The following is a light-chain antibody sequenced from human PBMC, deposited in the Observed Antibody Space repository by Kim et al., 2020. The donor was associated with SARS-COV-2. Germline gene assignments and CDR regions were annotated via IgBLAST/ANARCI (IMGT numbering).Light chain of an antibody. CDR2: EKN. Sequence: ALGQTIKITCQGDSLRSYYASWYPQKPGQAPVLVIYEKNNRPSGIPDRVSGSSSGNTASLTITGAQAEDEADYYCNSRESGVNHVVFGGGTKLTVL. V-gene: IGLV3-19*01. CDR1: SLRSYY. CDR3: NSRESGVNHVV. J-gene: IGLJ3*02.